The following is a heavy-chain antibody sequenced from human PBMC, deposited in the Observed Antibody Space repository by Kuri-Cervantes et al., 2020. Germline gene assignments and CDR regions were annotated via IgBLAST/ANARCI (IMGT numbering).Heavy chain of an antibody. D-gene: IGHD6-19*01. CDR1: GYTFTTYG. CDR2: ISAYNGNT. Sequence: ASVKVSCKASGYTFTTYGISWVRQAPGQGLEWMGWISAYNGNTNYVQKLLGRVTMTTDTSTSTAYMELRSLRSDDTAMYYCARDLNGSGRRVIDYWGQGTLVTVSS. V-gene: IGHV1-18*01. CDR3: ARDLNGSGRRVIDY. J-gene: IGHJ4*02.